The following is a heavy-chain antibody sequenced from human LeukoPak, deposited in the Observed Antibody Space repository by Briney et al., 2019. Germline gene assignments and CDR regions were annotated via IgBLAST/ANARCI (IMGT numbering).Heavy chain of an antibody. D-gene: IGHD3-10*01. V-gene: IGHV3-23*01. J-gene: IGHJ4*02. CDR3: AKTPQRYYYGSGSYYNVAYFDY. CDR1: GFTFSSYA. Sequence: PGGSLRLSCAASGFTFSSYAMSWVRQAPGKGLEWVSAISGSGGSTYYADSVKGRFTISRDNSKNTLYLQMNSLRAEDTAVYYCAKTPQRYYYGSGSYYNVAYFDYWGQGTLVTVSS. CDR2: ISGSGGST.